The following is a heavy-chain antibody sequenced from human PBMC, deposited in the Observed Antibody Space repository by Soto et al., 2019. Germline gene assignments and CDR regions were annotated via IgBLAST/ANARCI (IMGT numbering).Heavy chain of an antibody. CDR2: IYSIGAT. J-gene: IGHJ5*02. Sequence: SETLSLTCTVSGRSVNNDFWNWIRQPAGKGPEWIGRIYSIGATEYNPALRSRVTMSIETPKNQFYLRLKSVTAADSARYYCGRGARWLNPCGQGILVTVSS. V-gene: IGHV4-4*07. CDR3: GRGARWLNP. CDR1: GRSVNNDF.